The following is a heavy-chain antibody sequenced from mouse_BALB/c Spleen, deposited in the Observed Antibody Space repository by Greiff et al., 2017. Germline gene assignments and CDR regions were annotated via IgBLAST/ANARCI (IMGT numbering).Heavy chain of an antibody. D-gene: IGHD1-1*01. J-gene: IGHJ4*01. V-gene: IGHV1-54*03. Sequence: VQLQQSGAELVRPGTSVKVSCKASGYAFTNYLIEWVKQRPGQGLEWIGVINPGSGGTNYNEKFKGKATLTADKSSSTAYMQLSSLTSDDSAVYFCARDNYGNAMDYWGQGTSVTVSS. CDR2: INPGSGGT. CDR3: ARDNYGNAMDY. CDR1: GYAFTNYL.